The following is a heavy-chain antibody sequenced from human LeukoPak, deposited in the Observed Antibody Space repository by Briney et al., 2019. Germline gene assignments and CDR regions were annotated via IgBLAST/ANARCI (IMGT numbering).Heavy chain of an antibody. CDR1: GYTFIDYF. Sequence: ASVKVSCKASGYTFIDYFLHWVRQAPGQRLEWMGWINHRSGATRYAEKMQGRVTMTRDTAISTAYMDLSRMGSDDTAIYYCARAIGGTLGGAFDLWGQGTMVNFSS. J-gene: IGHJ3*01. D-gene: IGHD1-7*01. V-gene: IGHV1-2*02. CDR3: ARAIGGTLGGAFDL. CDR2: INHRSGAT.